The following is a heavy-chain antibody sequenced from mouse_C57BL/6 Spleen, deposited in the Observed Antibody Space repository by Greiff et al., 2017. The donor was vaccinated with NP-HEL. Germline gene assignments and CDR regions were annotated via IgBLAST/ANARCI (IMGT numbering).Heavy chain of an antibody. J-gene: IGHJ1*03. CDR3: APDLIFDV. V-gene: IGHV1-80*01. Sequence: VQLQESGAELVKPGASVKISCKASGYAFSSYWKNWVKQRPGKGLEWIGQIYPGDGDTNYNGKFKGKATLTADKSSSTAYMQLSSLTSEDSAVYFCAPDLIFDVWGTGTTVTVSS. CDR1: GYAFSSYW. CDR2: IYPGDGDT.